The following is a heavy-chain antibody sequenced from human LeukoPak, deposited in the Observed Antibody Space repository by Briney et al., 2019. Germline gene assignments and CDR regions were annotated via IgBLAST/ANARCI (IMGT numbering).Heavy chain of an antibody. CDR2: INHSGST. D-gene: IGHD2-2*03. J-gene: IGHJ6*04. CDR1: GGSFSGYY. CDR3: ARGQRVGYCSSTSCPRGGYYYYYGMDV. Sequence: SETLSLTCAVYGGSFSGYYWSWIRQPPGKGLEWIGEINHSGSTNYNPSLKSRVTISVDTSKNQFSLKLSSVTAADMAVYYCARGQRVGYCSSTSCPRGGYYYYYGMDVWGKGTTVTVSS. V-gene: IGHV4-34*01.